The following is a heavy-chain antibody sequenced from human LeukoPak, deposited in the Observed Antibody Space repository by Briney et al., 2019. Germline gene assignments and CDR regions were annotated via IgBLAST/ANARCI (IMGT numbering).Heavy chain of an antibody. CDR2: TYYRSKWYS. D-gene: IGHD3-10*01. V-gene: IGHV6-1*01. J-gene: IGHJ3*02. CDR3: ARDAGFGSGPGRAFDI. CDR1: GDSVSRNSAA. Sequence: SQTLSLTCAISGDSVSRNSAAWNWIRQSPSRGLEWLGRTYYRSKWYSDYAVSVKSRTTINPDTSKNQFSLQLNSVTPEDTAMYYCARDAGFGSGPGRAFDIWGQGTMVTVSS.